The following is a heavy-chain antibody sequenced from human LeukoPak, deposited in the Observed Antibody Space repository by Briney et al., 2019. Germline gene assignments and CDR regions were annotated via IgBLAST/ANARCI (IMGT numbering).Heavy chain of an antibody. D-gene: IGHD6-19*01. Sequence: PGRSLRLSCAASGFTFDDYAMHWVRQAPGKGLEWVSGISWNSGSIGYADSVKGRFTISRDNAENSLYLQMNSLRAEDTALYYCAKDIGAVAGTSDYWGQGTLVTVSS. V-gene: IGHV3-9*01. CDR2: ISWNSGSI. J-gene: IGHJ4*02. CDR1: GFTFDDYA. CDR3: AKDIGAVAGTSDY.